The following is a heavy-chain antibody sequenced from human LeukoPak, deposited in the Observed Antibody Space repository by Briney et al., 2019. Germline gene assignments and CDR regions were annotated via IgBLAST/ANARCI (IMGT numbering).Heavy chain of an antibody. Sequence: ASVNVSCKASGYTFTSYGISWVRPAPGQGLEWMGWISAYNGNTNYAQKLQGRVTMTTDTSTSTAYMELRSLRSDDTAVYYCARGWVPAAKGENWFDPWGQGTLVTVSS. D-gene: IGHD2-2*01. V-gene: IGHV1-18*04. CDR1: GYTFTSYG. CDR3: ARGWVPAAKGENWFDP. CDR2: ISAYNGNT. J-gene: IGHJ5*02.